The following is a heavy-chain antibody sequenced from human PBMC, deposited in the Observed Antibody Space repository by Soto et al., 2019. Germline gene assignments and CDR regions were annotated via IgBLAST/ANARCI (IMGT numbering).Heavy chain of an antibody. D-gene: IGHD6-13*01. V-gene: IGHV1-69*01. CDR3: AASDSSSWQHDY. CDR1: GDSFSSYA. CDR2: IIPIFETA. Sequence: QVQLVQSGAELKKPGSSVRVSCKISGDSFSSYAISWVRQAPGEGLEWVGGIIPIFETANYAEKFQGRVTITAVESTTTAYMEMSRLRTEDTAMFYCAASDSSSWQHDYWGQGTLITVSS. J-gene: IGHJ4*02.